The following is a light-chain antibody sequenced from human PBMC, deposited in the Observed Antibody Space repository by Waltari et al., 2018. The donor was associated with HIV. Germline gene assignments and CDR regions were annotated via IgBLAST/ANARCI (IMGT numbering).Light chain of an antibody. J-gene: IGLJ2*01. V-gene: IGLV2-8*01. CDR2: EVT. Sequence: QSALTQPPSASGSPGPAVTISCTGTSSDVGGHSYVSWYQQHPGKAPKLIISEVTKRPSGVPDRFSGSKSGNTASLTVSGLQAEDEGDYFCSSYSGRNRSVIFGGGTRVTVL. CDR3: SSYSGRNRSVI. CDR1: SSDVGGHSY.